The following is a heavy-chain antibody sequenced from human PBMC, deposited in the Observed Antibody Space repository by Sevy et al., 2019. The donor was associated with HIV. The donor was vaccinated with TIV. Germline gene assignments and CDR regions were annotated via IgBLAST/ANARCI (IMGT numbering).Heavy chain of an antibody. Sequence: GGSLRLSCAASGFTFSKYSMSWVRQPPGKGLEWVSTLSFGCGELNYADSVKGRFTMSRDNSKSSVYLQMNNLRPEDTAVYYGAREGCTKPHDYWGQGTLVTVSS. CDR1: GFTFSKYS. CDR2: LSFGCGEL. J-gene: IGHJ4*02. V-gene: IGHV3-23*01. CDR3: AREGCTKPHDY. D-gene: IGHD2-8*01.